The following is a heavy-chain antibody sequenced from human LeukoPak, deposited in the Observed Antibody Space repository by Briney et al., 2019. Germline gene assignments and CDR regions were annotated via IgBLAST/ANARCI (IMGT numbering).Heavy chain of an antibody. Sequence: ASVKVSCKASGYTFTSYYIHWVRQAPGQGLEWMGIINPSGGSTGYAQKFQGRVTMTRDTSTNTVYMELSSLRSEDTAVYYCARGGGYRFDYWGQGTLVTVSS. D-gene: IGHD3-10*01. J-gene: IGHJ4*02. CDR3: ARGGGYRFDY. CDR1: GYTFTSYY. V-gene: IGHV1-46*01. CDR2: INPSGGST.